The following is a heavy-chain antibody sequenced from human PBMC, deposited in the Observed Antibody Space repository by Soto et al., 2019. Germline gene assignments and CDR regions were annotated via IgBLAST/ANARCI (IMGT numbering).Heavy chain of an antibody. Sequence: QVQLVESGGGVVQPGRSLRLSWAASGFTFSSYVMYWVRQAPGKGLEWVAVISYDGNNKYYAVSVKGRFTISRDDSKNTLYLQMNSLRAEDTAVYYCARAGCDGGTSYTLVGISYGMAVWGPGTTVTVSS. CDR1: GFTFSSYV. V-gene: IGHV3-30-3*01. D-gene: IGHD2-15*01. J-gene: IGHJ6*01. CDR2: ISYDGNNK. CDR3: ARAGCDGGTSYTLVGISYGMAV.